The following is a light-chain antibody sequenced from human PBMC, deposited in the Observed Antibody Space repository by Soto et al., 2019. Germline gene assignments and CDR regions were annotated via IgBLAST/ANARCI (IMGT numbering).Light chain of an antibody. CDR3: AAWDDSLNGGV. V-gene: IGLV1-44*01. Sequence: QAVVTQAPSASGTPGQRVTISCSGSSSNIGSNTVTWYQQVPGTAPKLLIYSNDQRPSGVPDRFSGSKSGTSASLAIAGLQSEDEADYYCAAWDDSLNGGVFGGGTQLTVL. CDR1: SSNIGSNT. CDR2: SND. J-gene: IGLJ7*01.